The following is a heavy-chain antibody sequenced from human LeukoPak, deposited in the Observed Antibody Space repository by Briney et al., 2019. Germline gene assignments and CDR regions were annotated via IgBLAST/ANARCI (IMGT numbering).Heavy chain of an antibody. D-gene: IGHD5-18*01. CDR2: ISYDGSNK. CDR3: ARDRYSYGCFDY. CDR1: GFTFSSYA. V-gene: IGHV3-30-3*01. J-gene: IGHJ4*02. Sequence: PGGSLRLSCAASGFTFSSYAMHWVRQAPGKGLEWVAVISYDGSNKYYADSVKGRFTISRDNSKNTLYLQMNSLRAEDTAVYYCARDRYSYGCFDYWGQGTLVTVSS.